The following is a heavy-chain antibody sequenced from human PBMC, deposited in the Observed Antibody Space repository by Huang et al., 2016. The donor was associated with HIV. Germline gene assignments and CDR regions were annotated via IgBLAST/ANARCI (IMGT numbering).Heavy chain of an antibody. V-gene: IGHV1-69*13. CDR1: GGFFSRYT. CDR3: ARDTVTSEGTLYFDV. Sequence: QVQLVQSGAEVKTPGSSIKISCKASGGFFSRYTLSWVRQAPGQGLEWEGGIRPLFGTTNYAQKCHGRGTATADKATSTAYLELSSLTSEDTAVYYCARDTVTSEGTLYFDVWGQGTLVTVSS. J-gene: IGHJ4*02. D-gene: IGHD3-9*01. CDR2: IRPLFGTT.